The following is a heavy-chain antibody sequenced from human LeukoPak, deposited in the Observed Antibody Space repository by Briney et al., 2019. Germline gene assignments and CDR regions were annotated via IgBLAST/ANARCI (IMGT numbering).Heavy chain of an antibody. V-gene: IGHV1-2*02. J-gene: IGHJ3*02. CDR1: GYTFTNWY. CDR3: AKWGAENAFDI. CDR2: INPHSGGT. D-gene: IGHD1-26*01. Sequence: GASVKVSCKASGYTFTNWYIRWVRQAPGQGPEWMGWINPHSGGTNYAQKFQGRVTMTRDTSITTAYMELSRLRSDDTAVYYCAKWGAENAFDIWGQGTMDTVSS.